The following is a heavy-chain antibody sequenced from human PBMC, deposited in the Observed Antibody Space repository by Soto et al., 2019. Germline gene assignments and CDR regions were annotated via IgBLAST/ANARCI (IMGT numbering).Heavy chain of an antibody. V-gene: IGHV1-18*01. J-gene: IGHJ4*02. CDR1: GYTFTSYG. D-gene: IGHD4-17*01. CDR3: ARGYGDQENPPLIFDY. CDR2: ISAYNGNT. Sequence: ASVKVSCKASGYTFTSYGISWVRQAPGQGLEWMGWISAYNGNTNYAQKLQGRVTMTTDTSTSTAYMELRSLRSDDTAVYYCARGYGDQENPPLIFDYWGQGTLVTVSS.